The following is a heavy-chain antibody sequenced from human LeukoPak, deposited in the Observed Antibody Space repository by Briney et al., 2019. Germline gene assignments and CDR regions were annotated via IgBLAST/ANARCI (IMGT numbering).Heavy chain of an antibody. D-gene: IGHD3-10*01. J-gene: IGHJ6*03. CDR3: ATTPPTMVRGVPIYYYYMDV. CDR1: GFTVSSNY. Sequence: GGSLRLSCAASGFTVSSNYMSWVRQAPGKGLEWVSAIYSGGSTYYADSVKGRFTISRDNSRDTLYLQMNSLRAEDTAVYYCATTPPTMVRGVPIYYYYMDVWGKGTTVTISS. V-gene: IGHV3-66*01. CDR2: IYSGGST.